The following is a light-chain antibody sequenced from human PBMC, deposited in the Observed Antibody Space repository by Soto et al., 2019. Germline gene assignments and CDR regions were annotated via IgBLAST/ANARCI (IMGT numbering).Light chain of an antibody. CDR1: QNINSY. CDR3: QQYASFSFT. CDR2: RAS. Sequence: DIHMTQSPSTLSASVGDTVIITCRASQNINSYLAWYQQKPGRAPNLLIYRASTLQTGVPSRFSGSRSGTEFTLTIGSLQPDDFATYYCQQYASFSFTFGPGTKVDIK. J-gene: IGKJ3*01. V-gene: IGKV1-5*03.